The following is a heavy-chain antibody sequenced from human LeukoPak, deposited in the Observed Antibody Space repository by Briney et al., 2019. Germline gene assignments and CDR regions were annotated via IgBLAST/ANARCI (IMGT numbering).Heavy chain of an antibody. J-gene: IGHJ6*02. D-gene: IGHD2-8*01. Sequence: SVKVSCKASGGTFSSYAISWVRQAPGQGLEWMGGIIPIFGTANYAQKFQGRVTITADESTSTAYMELSSLRSEDTAVYYCAIYCTNGVCYTEVLSSYYYYGMDVWGQGTTVTVSS. V-gene: IGHV1-69*13. CDR2: IIPIFGTA. CDR3: AIYCTNGVCYTEVLSSYYYYGMDV. CDR1: GGTFSSYA.